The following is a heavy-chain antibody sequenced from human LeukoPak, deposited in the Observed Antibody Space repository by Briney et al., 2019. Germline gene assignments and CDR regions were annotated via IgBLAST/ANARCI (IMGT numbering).Heavy chain of an antibody. CDR1: GGSISSGSYY. D-gene: IGHD3-22*01. V-gene: IGHV4-61*01. CDR2: IYYSGST. CDR3: ALYYYDSSGYYLPLDY. J-gene: IGHJ4*02. Sequence: KPSETLSLTCSVSGGSISSGSYYWSWIRQHPGKGLEWIGYIYYSGSTNYNPSLKSRVTISVDTSKNQFSLKLSSVTAADTAVYYCALYYYDSSGYYLPLDYWGQGTLVTVSS.